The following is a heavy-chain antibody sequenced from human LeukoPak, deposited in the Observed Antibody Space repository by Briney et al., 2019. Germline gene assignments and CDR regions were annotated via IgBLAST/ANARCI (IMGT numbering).Heavy chain of an antibody. CDR1: GYTFTGYY. CDR2: FDPEDGET. V-gene: IGHV1-24*01. D-gene: IGHD4-17*01. Sequence: ASVKVSCKASGYTFTGYYMHWVRQAPGKGLEWMGGFDPEDGETIYAQKLQGRVTMTEDTSTDTAYMELSSLRSEDTAVYHCATTHGDYDPRYNWFDPWGQGTLVTVSS. CDR3: ATTHGDYDPRYNWFDP. J-gene: IGHJ5*02.